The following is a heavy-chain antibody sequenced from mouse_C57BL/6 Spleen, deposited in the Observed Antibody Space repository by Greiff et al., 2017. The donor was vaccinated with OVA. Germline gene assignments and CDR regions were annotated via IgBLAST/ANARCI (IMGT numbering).Heavy chain of an antibody. CDR3: TRRPSKGAMDY. V-gene: IGHV5S21*01. CDR2: ISSGGDYI. CDR1: VFTFSSYA. J-gene: IGHJ4*01. Sequence: EVMLVESGEGLVKPGGSLKLSCAASVFTFSSYAMSWVRQTPEKRLEWVAYISSGGDYIYYADTVKGRFTISRDNARNTLYLQMSSLKSEDTAMYYCTRRPSKGAMDYWGQGTSVTVSS. D-gene: IGHD2-5*01.